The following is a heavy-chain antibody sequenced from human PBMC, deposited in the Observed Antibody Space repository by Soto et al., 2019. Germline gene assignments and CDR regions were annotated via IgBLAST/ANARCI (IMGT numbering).Heavy chain of an antibody. D-gene: IGHD3-3*01. CDR1: GGSIGTSGYS. CDR2: IYHTGAT. CDR3: VRERTSFGVAPGGGVDV. J-gene: IGHJ6*02. V-gene: IGHV4-30-2*01. Sequence: SETLSLTCAVSGGSIGTSGYSWTWIRQPPGRGLEWIGSIYHTGATHYIPSLKSRLTLSLDKSKNQFSLDLSSATAADTAVYYCVRERTSFGVAPGGGVDVWGQGTTVTVSS.